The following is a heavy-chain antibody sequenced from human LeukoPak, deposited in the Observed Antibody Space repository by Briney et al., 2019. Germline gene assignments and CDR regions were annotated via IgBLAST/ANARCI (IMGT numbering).Heavy chain of an antibody. CDR1: GGSFSGYY. Sequence: SETLSLTCAVYGGSFSGYYWSWIRQPPGKGLEWIGEINHSGSTNYNPSLKSRVTISVDTSKNQFSLKLSSVTAADTAVYYCARAGGYSYALYYYYSMDVWGQGTTVTVSS. D-gene: IGHD5-18*01. CDR2: INHSGST. V-gene: IGHV4-34*01. CDR3: ARAGGYSYALYYYYSMDV. J-gene: IGHJ6*02.